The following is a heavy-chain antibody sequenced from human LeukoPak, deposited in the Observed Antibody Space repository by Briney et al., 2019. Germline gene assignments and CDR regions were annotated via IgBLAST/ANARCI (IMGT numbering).Heavy chain of an antibody. Sequence: SETLSLTCTVSGGSISSYYWSWIRQPPGKGLEWIWSICCGESTYRNPSLKSRVTISEDTSKNQFSLKLSSLTAADTAVYYCARRGDWWYFDLWGRGTLVTVSS. V-gene: IGHV4-39*01. CDR2: ICCGEST. CDR1: GGSISSYY. D-gene: IGHD2-21*02. J-gene: IGHJ2*01. CDR3: ARRGDWWYFDL.